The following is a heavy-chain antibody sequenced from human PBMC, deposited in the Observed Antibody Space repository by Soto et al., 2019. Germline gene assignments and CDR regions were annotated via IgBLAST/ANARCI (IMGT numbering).Heavy chain of an antibody. Sequence: VKPSCDAVGGASIGYASSCVRHDPGQGLEWMGGIIPIFGTANDAQKFQGRVTITAGKSTSTAYMELSSLRSEDTAVYYCARAGDFCSGYNTKYNWFDVWGQGTLVTVSS. CDR2: IIPIFGTA. V-gene: IGHV1-69*06. CDR1: GGASIGYA. D-gene: IGHD3-3*01. CDR3: ARAGDFCSGYNTKYNWFDV. J-gene: IGHJ5*02.